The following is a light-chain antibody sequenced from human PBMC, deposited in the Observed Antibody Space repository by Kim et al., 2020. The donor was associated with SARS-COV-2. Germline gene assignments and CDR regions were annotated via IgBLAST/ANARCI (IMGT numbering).Light chain of an antibody. CDR3: QHYNSYPYT. CDR1: QYSTTW. CDR2: EAS. Sequence: SAAVIDTVTITCRVSQYSTTWVAWCQQKPGKAPKLLIYEASTLERGVPTRFSGSESGTEFSLTISSLQPDDFAAYYCQHYNSYPYTFGQGTKLEI. J-gene: IGKJ2*01. V-gene: IGKV1-5*01.